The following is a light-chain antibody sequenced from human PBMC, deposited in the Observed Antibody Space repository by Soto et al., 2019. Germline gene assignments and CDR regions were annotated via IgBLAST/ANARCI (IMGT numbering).Light chain of an antibody. CDR3: QHFGSSRGT. V-gene: IGKV3-20*01. CDR1: QSVDSSY. Sequence: EIVWTQSPGTLSLSPGERATLSCRSSQSVDSSYLAWYHQRPGQAPRLLIYGASSRATGIPDRFSGSGSGTDFTLTIRRMETEDFAVYYCQHFGSSRGTFGQGTKVDIK. CDR2: GAS. J-gene: IGKJ1*01.